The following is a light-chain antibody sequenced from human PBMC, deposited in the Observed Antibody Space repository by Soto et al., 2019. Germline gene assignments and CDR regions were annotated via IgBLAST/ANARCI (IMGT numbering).Light chain of an antibody. CDR1: SSDVGGYNY. CDR3: SSYTSSSTPL. V-gene: IGLV2-14*01. J-gene: IGLJ2*01. Sequence: QSALTQPASVSGSPGQSITISCTGTSSDVGGYNYVSWYQQHPGKAPKLMIYDVINRPSGVSNRFSGSKSGNTASLTISGLQAEDEAYYYCSSYTSSSTPLFGGGTKLTV. CDR2: DVI.